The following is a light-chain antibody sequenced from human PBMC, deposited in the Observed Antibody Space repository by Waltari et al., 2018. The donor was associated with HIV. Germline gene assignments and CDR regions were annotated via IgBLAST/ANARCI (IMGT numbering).Light chain of an antibody. CDR1: SSDVGGYTY. CDR2: EVS. J-gene: IGLJ2*01. CDR3: SSYAGSNNLV. V-gene: IGLV2-8*01. Sequence: QSALTQPPSASGSPGQSVTISCTGTSSDVGGYTYVSRYRHPPGKAPKLMIYEVSKRPSGVPDRFSGSKSGNTASLTVSGLQAEDEADYYCSSYAGSNNLVFGGGTKLTVL.